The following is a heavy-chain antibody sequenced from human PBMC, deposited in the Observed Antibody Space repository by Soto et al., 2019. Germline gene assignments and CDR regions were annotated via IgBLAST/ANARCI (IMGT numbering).Heavy chain of an antibody. V-gene: IGHV3-30-3*01. CDR1: GFTFSSYA. D-gene: IGHD5-18*01. CDR3: ARSESYSYGYGHYYFDY. J-gene: IGHJ4*02. Sequence: GGSLRLSCAASGFTFSSYAMHWVRQAPGKGLEWVAVISYDGSNKYYADSVKGRFTISRDNSKNTLYLQMNSLRAEDTAVYYCARSESYSYGYGHYYFDYWGQGTLVTVSS. CDR2: ISYDGSNK.